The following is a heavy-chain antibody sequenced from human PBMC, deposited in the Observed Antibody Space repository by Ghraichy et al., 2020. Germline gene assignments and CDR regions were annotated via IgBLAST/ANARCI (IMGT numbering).Heavy chain of an antibody. V-gene: IGHV3-21*01. CDR1: GFSFSNYT. Sequence: SCAGSGFSFSNYTLNWVRQAPGKGLEWVSSIKSRGFYIHYADSVKGRFTISRDNAKNSLYLQMDSLRAEDTALYYCARGSRGGMDVWGQGTTVTVFS. CDR2: IKSRGFYI. J-gene: IGHJ6*02. CDR3: ARGSRGGMDV.